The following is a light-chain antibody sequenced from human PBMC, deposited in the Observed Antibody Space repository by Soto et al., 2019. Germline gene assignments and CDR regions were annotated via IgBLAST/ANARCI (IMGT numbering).Light chain of an antibody. CDR2: DAS. V-gene: IGKV3-11*01. Sequence: ILLTHSPATLSFAPGERATLSCRASQSVSSYLAGYQQKPGQAPRLLIYDASNRATGIPARFSGSGSGTDFTLTISSLEPEDFAVYYCQQPRTFGQGTKVDIK. CDR1: QSVSSY. CDR3: QQPRT. J-gene: IGKJ1*01.